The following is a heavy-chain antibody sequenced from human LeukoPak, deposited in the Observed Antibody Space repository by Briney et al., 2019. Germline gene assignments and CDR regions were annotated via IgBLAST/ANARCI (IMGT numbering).Heavy chain of an antibody. CDR3: ARVKGYCSSTSCYFLDY. CDR1: GGSISSYY. Sequence: SETLSLTCTVSGGSISSYYWSWIRQPPGKGLEWIGYIYYSGSTYYNPSLKSRVTISVDTSKNQFSLKLSSVTAADTAVYYCARVKGYCSSTSCYFLDYWGQGTLVTVSS. V-gene: IGHV4-59*08. J-gene: IGHJ4*02. CDR2: IYYSGST. D-gene: IGHD2-2*01.